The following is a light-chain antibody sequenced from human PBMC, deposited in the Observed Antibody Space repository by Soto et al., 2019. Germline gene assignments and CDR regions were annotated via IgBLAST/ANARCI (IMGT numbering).Light chain of an antibody. V-gene: IGLV2-8*01. Sequence: QSALTQPPSASGSPGQSVTISCTGTSSDVGRYNYVSWYQQHPGKAPKLMISEVNKRASGVPDRFSGSKSGNTASLTVSGLQAEDEADYYCSSYAGTPFVFGTGTKLTAL. CDR2: EVN. J-gene: IGLJ1*01. CDR1: SSDVGRYNY. CDR3: SSYAGTPFV.